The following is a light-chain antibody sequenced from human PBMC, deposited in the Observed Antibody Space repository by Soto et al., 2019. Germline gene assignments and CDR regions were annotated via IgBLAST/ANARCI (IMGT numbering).Light chain of an antibody. V-gene: IGKV1-9*01. Sequence: DIPVTQSPSFLSASVGDSVTISCRATQGSSDYLAWYQQKPGKAPKLQIYGESTLQNGVPSSFSGSATGTEFTLTISSQQHEDFATYFCQQFNAYPLTFGGGTKLEIK. CDR2: GES. CDR1: QGSSDY. J-gene: IGKJ4*01. CDR3: QQFNAYPLT.